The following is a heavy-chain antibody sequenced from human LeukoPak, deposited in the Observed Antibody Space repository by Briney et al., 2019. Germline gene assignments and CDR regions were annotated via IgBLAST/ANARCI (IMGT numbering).Heavy chain of an antibody. CDR2: IIAILGIA. CDR3: ARETGYSGSYEVY. V-gene: IGHV1-69*04. D-gene: IGHD1-26*01. J-gene: IGHJ4*02. Sequence: SVKVSCKASGGTFSSYTISWVRQAPGQGLEWMGRIIAILGIANYAQKVQGRVTITADTSTSTAYMELSSLRSDDTAVYYCARETGYSGSYEVYWGQGTLVTVSS. CDR1: GGTFSSYT.